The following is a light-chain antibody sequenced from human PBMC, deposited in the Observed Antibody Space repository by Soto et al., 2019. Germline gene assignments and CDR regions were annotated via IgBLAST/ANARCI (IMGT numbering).Light chain of an antibody. CDR3: QSYDSSLSGLV. V-gene: IGLV1-40*01. CDR1: SSNIGAGYD. Sequence: QSVLTQPPSVXGXPXXXXXISCTGSSSNIGAGYDVHWYQQLPGTAPKLLIYGNSNRPSGVPDRFSGSKSGTSASLAITGLQAEDEADYYCQSYDSSLSGLVFGTGTKLTVL. J-gene: IGLJ1*01. CDR2: GNS.